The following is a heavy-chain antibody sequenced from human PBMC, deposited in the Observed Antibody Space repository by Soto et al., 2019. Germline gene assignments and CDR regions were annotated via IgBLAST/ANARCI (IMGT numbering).Heavy chain of an antibody. CDR2: ISSTTNYK. CDR3: ARAPDYYDSSGYYYQPPRAAFDF. Sequence: PGGSLRLSCAASGLTFSSYSMNWVRQAPGKGLEWVSSISSTTNYKYYADSVKGRFTISRDNAKNSLYLQMNSLRAEDTAVYYCARAPDYYDSSGYYYQPPRAAFDFRGPGIMVTLSS. J-gene: IGHJ3*01. V-gene: IGHV3-21*01. CDR1: GLTFSSYS. D-gene: IGHD3-22*01.